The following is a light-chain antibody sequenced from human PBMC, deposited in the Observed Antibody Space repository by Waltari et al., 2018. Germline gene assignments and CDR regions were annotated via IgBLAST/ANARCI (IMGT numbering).Light chain of an antibody. CDR2: QAS. J-gene: IGKJ4*01. CDR3: QQHNSNPLT. V-gene: IGKV1-16*01. CDR1: QLIATY. Sequence: DIQMTQSPSSLSASVGDRVTITCRASQLIATYLAWYQQIPGKAPTLLIYQASTLQTGVPSRFSATGSGTDFTLTITSLQPEDFATYYCQQHNSNPLTFGGGTTVEI.